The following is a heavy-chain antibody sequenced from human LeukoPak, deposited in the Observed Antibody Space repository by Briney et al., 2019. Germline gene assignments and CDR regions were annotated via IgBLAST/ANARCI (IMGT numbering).Heavy chain of an antibody. CDR2: INTQGTYT. D-gene: IGHD2-15*01. V-gene: IGHV3-74*01. J-gene: IGHJ4*02. CDR1: GITFSSYW. Sequence: GGSLRLSCAVSGITFSSYWMHWVRHDPGRGLLWVSRINTQGTYTNYADSVKGRFTISRDNAKNTLYLQMSSLRADDTAVYYCVIDLGDYNDFWGQGTLVSVSS. CDR3: VIDLGDYNDF.